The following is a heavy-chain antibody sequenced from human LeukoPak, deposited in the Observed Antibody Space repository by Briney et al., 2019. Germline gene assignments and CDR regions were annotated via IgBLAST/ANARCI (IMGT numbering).Heavy chain of an antibody. CDR3: AKLSDHTTGFHPLDY. D-gene: IGHD1-26*01. CDR1: GYTISDYY. J-gene: IGHJ4*02. Sequence: ASVKVSCKASGYTISDYYIHWVRQAPGQGLEWMGWINPKSGGTSYAQKFQGRVTMTRDTSISAVYMDLSRLTSDDAAVYYCAKLSDHTTGFHPLDYWGQGTLVTVS. V-gene: IGHV1-2*02. CDR2: INPKSGGT.